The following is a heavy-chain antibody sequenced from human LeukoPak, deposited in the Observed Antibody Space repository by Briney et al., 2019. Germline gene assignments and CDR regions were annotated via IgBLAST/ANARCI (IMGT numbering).Heavy chain of an antibody. J-gene: IGHJ4*02. V-gene: IGHV1-18*01. CDR2: ISAYNGNT. CDR1: GYTFTSYG. CDR3: ARDATVTTLRPLDY. Sequence: ASVKVSCKASGYTFTSYGISWVRQAPGQGLEWTGWISAYNGNTNYAQKLQGRVTMTTDTSTSTAYMELRSLRSDDTAVYYCARDATVTTLRPLDYWGQGTLVTVSS. D-gene: IGHD4-11*01.